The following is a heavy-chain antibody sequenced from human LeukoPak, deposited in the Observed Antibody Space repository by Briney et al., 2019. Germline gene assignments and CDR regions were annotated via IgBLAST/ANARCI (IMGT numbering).Heavy chain of an antibody. Sequence: GGSLRLSCAASGFTFSNAWMSWVRQAPGKGLEWVGRIKSKTDGGTTDYAAPVKGRFTIPRDDSKNTLYLQMNSLKTEDTAVYYCTTGGGRTYDISTGPYRSDTNDYWGQGTLVTVSS. D-gene: IGHD3-9*01. J-gene: IGHJ4*02. CDR3: TTGGGRTYDISTGPYRSDTNDY. CDR2: IKSKTDGGTT. CDR1: GFTFSNAW. V-gene: IGHV3-15*01.